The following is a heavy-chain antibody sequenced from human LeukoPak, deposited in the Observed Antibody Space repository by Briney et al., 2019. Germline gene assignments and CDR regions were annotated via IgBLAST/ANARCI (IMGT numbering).Heavy chain of an antibody. CDR2: IYHSGTT. Sequence: SGTLSLTCAVSGGSISSSNWWIWVRQPPGKGLEWIGEIYHSGTTNYNPSLKSRVTISVDKSKNQFSLKLSSVTAADTAVYYCARYDSSGYYYRCFDYWGQGTLVTVSS. D-gene: IGHD3-22*01. V-gene: IGHV4-4*02. J-gene: IGHJ4*02. CDR3: ARYDSSGYYYRCFDY. CDR1: GGSISSSNW.